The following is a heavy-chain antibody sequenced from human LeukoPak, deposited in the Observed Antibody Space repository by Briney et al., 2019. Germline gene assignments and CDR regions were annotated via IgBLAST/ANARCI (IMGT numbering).Heavy chain of an antibody. J-gene: IGHJ4*02. CDR1: GFTFSGSA. CDR3: GAAAGTNY. CDR2: IRSKANSYAT. D-gene: IGHD6-13*01. V-gene: IGHV3-73*01. Sequence: PGGSLRLSCAASGFTFSGSAMHWVRQASGKGLEWVGRIRSKANSYATAYAASVKGRFTISRDDSKNTAYLQMNSLKTEDTAVYYCGAAAGTNYWGQGTLVTVSS.